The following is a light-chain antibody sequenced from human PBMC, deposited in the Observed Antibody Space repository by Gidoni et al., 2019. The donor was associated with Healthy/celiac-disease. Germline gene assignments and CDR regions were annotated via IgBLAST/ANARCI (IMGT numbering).Light chain of an antibody. V-gene: IGKV1-33*01. CDR2: DAS. CDR3: QQYDNLLT. CDR1: QDISNY. Sequence: DIQMTQSPSSLSASVGDRVTITCQASQDISNYLNWYQQKPVKAPKLLIYDASNLETGVPSRFIGSGSGTDFTFTISSLHPEYIATYYCQQYDNLLTFGGGTKVEIK. J-gene: IGKJ4*01.